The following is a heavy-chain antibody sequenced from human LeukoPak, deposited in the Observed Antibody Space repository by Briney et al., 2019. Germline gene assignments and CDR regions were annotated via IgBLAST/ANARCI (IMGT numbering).Heavy chain of an antibody. D-gene: IGHD3-22*01. CDR2: IIPIFGTA. CDR3: ARDRGLDYYDSSGHYFDY. J-gene: IGHJ4*02. Sequence: GSSVKVSCKASGGTFSSYAISWVRQAPGQGLEWMGGIIPIFGTANYAQKFQGRVTITADESTSTAYMELSSLRSEDTAVYYCARDRGLDYYDSSGHYFDYWGQGTLVTVSS. CDR1: GGTFSSYA. V-gene: IGHV1-69*01.